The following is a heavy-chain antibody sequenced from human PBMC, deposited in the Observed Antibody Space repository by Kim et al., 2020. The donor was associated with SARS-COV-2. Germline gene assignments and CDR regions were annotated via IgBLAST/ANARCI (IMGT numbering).Heavy chain of an antibody. D-gene: IGHD1-26*01. Sequence: GGSLRLSCAASGFTFSSYSMNWVRQAPGKGLEWVSYISSSSSTIYYADSVKGRFTISRDNAKNSLYLQMNSLRDEDTAVYYCARSMPGWELPPLDYWGQGTLVTVSS. J-gene: IGHJ4*02. CDR3: ARSMPGWELPPLDY. V-gene: IGHV3-48*02. CDR1: GFTFSSYS. CDR2: ISSSSSTI.